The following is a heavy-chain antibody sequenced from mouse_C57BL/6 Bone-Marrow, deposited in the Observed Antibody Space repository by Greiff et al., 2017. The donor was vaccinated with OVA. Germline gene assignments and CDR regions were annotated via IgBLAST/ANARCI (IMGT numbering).Heavy chain of an antibody. D-gene: IGHD2-4*01. CDR3: ARGYDYDEAWFAY. Sequence: VQRVESGAELVRPGTSVKMSCKASGYTFTNYWIGWAKQRPGHGLEWIGDIYPGGGYTNYNEKFKGKATLTADKSSSTAYMQFSSLTSEDSAIYYCARGYDYDEAWFAYWGQGTLVTVSA. J-gene: IGHJ3*01. CDR1: GYTFTNYW. CDR2: IYPGGGYT. V-gene: IGHV1-63*01.